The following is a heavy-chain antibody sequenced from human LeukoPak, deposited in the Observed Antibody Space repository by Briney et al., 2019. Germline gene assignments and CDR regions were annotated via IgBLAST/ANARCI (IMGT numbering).Heavy chain of an antibody. D-gene: IGHD1-1*01. J-gene: IGHJ4*02. CDR2: MSPNSGNT. CDR3: ERAPPNWEFNF. Sequence: ASVKVSCKASGYTFTNYDINWVRQATEQGLEWMGWMSPNSGNTGYAQKFQGRVTMTRDTSITTAYMELTNLRSEDTATYYCERAPPNWEFNFWGQGTLVTVSS. CDR1: GYTFTNYD. V-gene: IGHV1-8*01.